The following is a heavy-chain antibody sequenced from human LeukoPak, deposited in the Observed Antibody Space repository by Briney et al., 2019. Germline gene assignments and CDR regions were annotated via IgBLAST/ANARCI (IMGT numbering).Heavy chain of an antibody. V-gene: IGHV3-53*01. CDR1: GFIVSTNY. CDR3: AKGDVVVPAAII. D-gene: IGHD2-2*01. CDR2: IFSGGST. Sequence: PGGSLRLSCAASGFIVSTNYMSWVRQAPGKGLEWVSVIFSGGSTYYADSVKGRFTISRDNSKNTLYLQMNSLRAEDTAVYYCAKGDVVVPAAIIWGQGTLVTVSS. J-gene: IGHJ4*02.